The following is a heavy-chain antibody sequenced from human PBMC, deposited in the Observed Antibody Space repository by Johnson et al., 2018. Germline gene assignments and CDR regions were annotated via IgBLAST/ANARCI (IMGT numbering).Heavy chain of an antibody. CDR2: IRRIAYGGTT. Sequence: VQLVESGGGLVQPGRSLRLSCTASGFNFGDYAMTWFRQAPGKGLEWVGIIRRIAYGGTTEYAASAKGRFTISRDDSKSIAYLQMNSLKTEDTAVYYCSRVVVAALYMDVWGKGTTVTVSS. CDR3: SRVVVAALYMDV. CDR1: GFNFGDYA. D-gene: IGHD2-15*01. V-gene: IGHV3-49*03. J-gene: IGHJ6*03.